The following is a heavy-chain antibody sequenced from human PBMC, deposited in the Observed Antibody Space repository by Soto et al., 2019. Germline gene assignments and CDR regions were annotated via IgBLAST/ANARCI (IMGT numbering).Heavy chain of an antibody. CDR2: IYYSGST. CDR1: GGSISSGGYY. D-gene: IGHD4-17*01. Sequence: QVQLQESGPGLVKPSQTLSLTCTVSGGSISSGGYYWSWIRQHPGKGLEWIGYIYYSGSTYYNPSLKSRVTISVDTSKNQFSLKLSSVTAADTAVYYCARYARYDYGDYVSGSHEFDYWGQGTLVTVFS. V-gene: IGHV4-31*03. CDR3: ARYARYDYGDYVSGSHEFDY. J-gene: IGHJ4*02.